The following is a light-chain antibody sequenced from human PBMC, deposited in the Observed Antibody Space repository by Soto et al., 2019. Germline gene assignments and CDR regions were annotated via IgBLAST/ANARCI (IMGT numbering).Light chain of an antibody. CDR2: EAS. J-gene: IGKJ2*01. V-gene: IGKV3-11*01. Sequence: EIVLTQSPATLSLSPGERATLSCRASQSVSSYLAWYQQKPGQAPRLLIYEASNRATGIPARFSGSGSGTDFTRTISSLEPEDFAVYYCQQRGNWPRTFGKGTKLEIK. CDR1: QSVSSY. CDR3: QQRGNWPRT.